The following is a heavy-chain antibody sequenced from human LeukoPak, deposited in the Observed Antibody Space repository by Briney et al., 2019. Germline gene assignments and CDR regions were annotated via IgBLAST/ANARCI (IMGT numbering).Heavy chain of an antibody. CDR2: ISGSGGST. CDR1: GFTFSSYA. CDR3: AKGGMNSGTYRVFGY. D-gene: IGHD1-26*01. V-gene: IGHV3-23*01. Sequence: PGGSLRPSCAASGFTFSSYAMSWVRQAPGKGLQWVSAISGSGGSTYYADSVKGRFTISRDNSKNTLYLQMNSLRVEDTAVYYCAKGGMNSGTYRVFGYWGQGTLVTVSS. J-gene: IGHJ4*02.